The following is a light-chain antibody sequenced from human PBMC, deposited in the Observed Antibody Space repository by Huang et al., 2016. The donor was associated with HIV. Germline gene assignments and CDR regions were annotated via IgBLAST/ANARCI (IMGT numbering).Light chain of an antibody. J-gene: IGKJ2*01. CDR1: QSVRSN. CDR2: DAT. V-gene: IGKV3-15*01. Sequence: EIVMTQSPATLSVSPEDRVTLSCRASQSVRSNLVWYQEKPGQAPRLLIYDATTRATDTPGRVSGRGSGTTFTLTISSLQSEDFAVYFCHQYNKWHTFGQGTKLDIK. CDR3: HQYNKWHT.